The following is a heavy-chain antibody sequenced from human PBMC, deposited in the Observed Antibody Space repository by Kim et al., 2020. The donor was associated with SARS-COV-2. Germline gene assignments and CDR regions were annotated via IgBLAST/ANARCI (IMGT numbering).Heavy chain of an antibody. J-gene: IGHJ6*03. CDR3: ARDLSGYHYMDV. D-gene: IGHD1-26*01. V-gene: IGHV6-1*01. Sequence: YALSVKSRITITPDTSKNPFSLQLNSVTPEDTALYYCARDLSGYHYMDVWGKGTTVTVSS.